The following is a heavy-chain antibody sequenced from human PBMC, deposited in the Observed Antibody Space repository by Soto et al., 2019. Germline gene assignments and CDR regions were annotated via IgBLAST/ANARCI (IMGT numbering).Heavy chain of an antibody. J-gene: IGHJ4*02. D-gene: IGHD3-9*01. CDR3: AATIIYFDWLLPPGY. CDR2: ISGSGGST. V-gene: IGHV3-23*01. Sequence: PGGSLRLSCAASGFTCSSYAMSWVRQAPGKGLEWVSAISGSGGSTYYADSVKGRFTISRDNSKNTLYLQMNSLRAEDTAVYYCAATIIYFDWLLPPGYWGQGTLVTVSS. CDR1: GFTCSSYA.